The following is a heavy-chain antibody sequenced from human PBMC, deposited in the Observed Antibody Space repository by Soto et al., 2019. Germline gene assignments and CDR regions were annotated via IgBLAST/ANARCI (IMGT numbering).Heavy chain of an antibody. CDR1: GFTFSNYA. J-gene: IGHJ4*02. Sequence: EVQLLESGGGFVQPGGSLSLSCAASGFTFSNYAMSWVRQAPGKGLEWLSAITAYGDSTHYSDSVKARFTISGDSAKNTMSLETGRVRAEDTAVHYSTRGPMWYDSDWYALAGCDLWGQGQRVTASS. D-gene: IGHD6-19*01. CDR3: TRGPMWYDSDWYALAGCDL. CDR2: ITAYGDST. V-gene: IGHV3-23*01.